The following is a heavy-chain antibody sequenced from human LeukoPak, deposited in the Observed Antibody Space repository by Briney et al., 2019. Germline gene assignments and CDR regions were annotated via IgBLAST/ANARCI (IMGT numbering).Heavy chain of an antibody. V-gene: IGHV3-9*01. Sequence: GRSLRPSCAASGFTFDDYARHWVRQVPGKGLEWVSGITWNSGSRGYADSVKGRFTISRDNAKNSLYLQMNSLSPEDTALYYCAKEAGRDDFWDYFDCWGQGTLVTVSS. CDR1: GFTFDDYA. D-gene: IGHD5-24*01. CDR2: ITWNSGSR. J-gene: IGHJ4*02. CDR3: AKEAGRDDFWDYFDC.